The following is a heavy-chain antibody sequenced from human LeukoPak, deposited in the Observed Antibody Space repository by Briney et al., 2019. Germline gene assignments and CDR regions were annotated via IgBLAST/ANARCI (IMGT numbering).Heavy chain of an antibody. CDR1: GFTFSSYS. J-gene: IGHJ4*02. Sequence: GGSLRLSCAASGFTFSSYSMNWVRQAPGKGLEWVSSISSSSSYIYYADSVKGRFTISRDNAKNSLYLQMSSLRAEDTAVYYCARGLYRGYSGYDHFDFWGQGTLVTVSS. CDR2: ISSSSSYI. CDR3: ARGLYRGYSGYDHFDF. V-gene: IGHV3-21*01. D-gene: IGHD5-12*01.